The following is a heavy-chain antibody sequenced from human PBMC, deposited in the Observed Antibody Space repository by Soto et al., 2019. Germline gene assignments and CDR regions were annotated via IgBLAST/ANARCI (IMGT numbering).Heavy chain of an antibody. CDR2: ISSTSAYI. CDR3: TRDASRDSSARGWFDP. Sequence: PGGSLSLSCAASGFTFRSFTMNWVRQAPGKGLEWVSTISSTSAYIYYTDALRGRFTISRDNAKNSLHLQMNSLRAEDTAVYYCTRDASRDSSARGWFDPWGPGTLVTVSS. CDR1: GFTFRSFT. V-gene: IGHV3-21*01. D-gene: IGHD6-13*01. J-gene: IGHJ5*02.